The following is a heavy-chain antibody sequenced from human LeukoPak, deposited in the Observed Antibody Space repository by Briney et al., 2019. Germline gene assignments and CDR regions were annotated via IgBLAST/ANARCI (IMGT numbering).Heavy chain of an antibody. CDR3: ARQRGPVTYFNY. V-gene: IGHV4-59*08. CDR1: GGSISSYY. Sequence: PSETLSLTCTVSGGSISSYYWSWIRQPPGKGLEWIGYSYYSGSTNYNPSLKSRVTISVDTSKNQFSLKLSSVTAADTAVYYCARQRGPVTYFNYWGQGTLVTVSS. CDR2: SYYSGST. D-gene: IGHD4-11*01. J-gene: IGHJ4*02.